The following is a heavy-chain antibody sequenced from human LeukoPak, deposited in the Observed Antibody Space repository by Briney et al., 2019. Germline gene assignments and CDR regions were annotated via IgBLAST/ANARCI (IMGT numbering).Heavy chain of an antibody. V-gene: IGHV4-59*08. CDR2: IYYSGST. D-gene: IGHD3-16*01. CDR3: ASINYDYVWGNAFDI. CDR1: GGSISSYY. J-gene: IGHJ3*02. Sequence: PSETLSLTCTVSGGSISSYYWSWIRQPPGKGLEWIGYIYYSGSTNYNPSLKSRVTISVDTSKNQFSLKLSSVTAADTAVYYCASINYDYVWGNAFDIRGQGTMVTVSS.